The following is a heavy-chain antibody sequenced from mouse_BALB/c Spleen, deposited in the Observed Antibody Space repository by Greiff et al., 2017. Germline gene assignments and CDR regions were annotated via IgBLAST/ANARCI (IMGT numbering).Heavy chain of an antibody. CDR1: GFSLTSYG. CDR3: ARDEDGNDVGAMDY. J-gene: IGHJ4*01. Sequence: VQLQQSGPGLVAPSQSLSITCTVSGFSLTSYGVHWVRQPPGKGLEWLGVIWAGGSTNYNSALMSRLSISKDNSKSQVFLKMNSLQTDDTAMYYCARDEDGNDVGAMDYWGQGTSVTVSS. D-gene: IGHD2-2*01. V-gene: IGHV2-9*02. CDR2: IWAGGST.